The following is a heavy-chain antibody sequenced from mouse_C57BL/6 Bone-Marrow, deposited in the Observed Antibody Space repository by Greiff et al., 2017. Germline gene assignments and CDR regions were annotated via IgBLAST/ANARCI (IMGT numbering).Heavy chain of an antibody. CDR1: GYTFTSYW. Sequence: QVQLQQPGAELVMPGASVKLSCKASGYTFTSYWMHWVKQRPGQGLEWIGEIDPSDSYTNYNQKFKGKSTLTVDKSSSTAYMQLSSLTSEDSAVYYCARTAYYSNYDAMDYCGQGTSVTVAS. CDR2: IDPSDSYT. D-gene: IGHD2-5*01. V-gene: IGHV1-69*01. CDR3: ARTAYYSNYDAMDY. J-gene: IGHJ4*01.